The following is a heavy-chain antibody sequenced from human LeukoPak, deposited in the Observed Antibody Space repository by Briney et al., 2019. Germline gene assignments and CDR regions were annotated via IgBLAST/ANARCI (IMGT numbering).Heavy chain of an antibody. D-gene: IGHD3-22*01. CDR2: INHSGST. J-gene: IGHJ4*02. CDR1: GGSFSGYY. CDR3: ARPGGDYYDSSGYFDY. Sequence: RASETLSLTCAVYGGSFSGYYWSWIRQPPGKGLEWIGEINHSGSTNYNPSLKSRVTISVDTSKNQFSLKLSSVTAADTAVYYCARPGGDYYDSSGYFDYWGQGTLVTVSS. V-gene: IGHV4-34*01.